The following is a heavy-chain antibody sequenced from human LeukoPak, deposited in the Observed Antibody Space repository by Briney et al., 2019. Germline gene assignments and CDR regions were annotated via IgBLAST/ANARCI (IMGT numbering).Heavy chain of an antibody. J-gene: IGHJ5*02. CDR3: AILVVAGPYNWFDP. D-gene: IGHD2-15*01. Sequence: ASVKVSCKASGYTFTGYYMHWVRQATGQGLEWMGWINPNSGGTNYAQKFQGRVTMTRDTSISTAYMELSRLRSDDTAVYYCAILVVAGPYNWFDPWGQGTLVTVSS. CDR2: INPNSGGT. V-gene: IGHV1-2*02. CDR1: GYTFTGYY.